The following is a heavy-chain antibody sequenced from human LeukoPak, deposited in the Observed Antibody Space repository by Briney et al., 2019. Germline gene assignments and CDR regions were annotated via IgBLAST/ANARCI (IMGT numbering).Heavy chain of an antibody. D-gene: IGHD3-22*01. Sequence: ASVKVSCKASGYTFTSYGISWVRQAPGQGLEWMGWISAYNGNTNYAQKLQGRVTMTTDTSTSTAYMELRSLRSDDTAVYYCATSHYYDSSGYYGIGYAFDIWGQGTTVTVSS. V-gene: IGHV1-18*01. CDR2: ISAYNGNT. CDR1: GYTFTSYG. CDR3: ATSHYYDSSGYYGIGYAFDI. J-gene: IGHJ3*02.